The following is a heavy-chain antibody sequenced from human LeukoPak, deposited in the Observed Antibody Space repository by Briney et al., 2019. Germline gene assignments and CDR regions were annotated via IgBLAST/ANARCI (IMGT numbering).Heavy chain of an antibody. D-gene: IGHD1-14*01. Sequence: SETLSLTCTVSGGSISSSSYYWGWIRQPPGKGLEWIGSIYYSGSTYYNPSLKSRVTMSLDTSKNQLSLKLGSLTAADTAVYYCARAGTSGGLCDYWGQGTLVTVSS. CDR2: IYYSGST. CDR3: ARAGTSGGLCDY. J-gene: IGHJ4*02. V-gene: IGHV4-39*07. CDR1: GGSISSSSYY.